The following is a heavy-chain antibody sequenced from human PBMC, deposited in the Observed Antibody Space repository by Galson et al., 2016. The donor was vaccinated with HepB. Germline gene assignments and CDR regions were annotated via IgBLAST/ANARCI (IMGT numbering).Heavy chain of an antibody. CDR3: ARDLVPFVIGFDV. CDR1: GFTFDSYA. V-gene: IGHV3-33*01. Sequence: SLRLSCAASGFTFDSYAMHWVRQAPGKGLDWVAVVFYDGNNKFYAEPVKGRFTISRDNSKNTLFLQMNNLRVEDTAVYYCARDLVPFVIGFDVWGQGTLVTVSS. D-gene: IGHD2-21*01. CDR2: VFYDGNNK. J-gene: IGHJ4*02.